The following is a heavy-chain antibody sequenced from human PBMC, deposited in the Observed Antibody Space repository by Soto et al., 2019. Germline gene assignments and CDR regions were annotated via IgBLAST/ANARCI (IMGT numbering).Heavy chain of an antibody. CDR3: ARDAGSFDY. D-gene: IGHD3-10*01. V-gene: IGHV3-7*01. CDR2: IKEDGSLA. CDR1: GLTFSSFW. Sequence: PGGSLRLSCAASGLTFSSFWMSWVRQAPGKGLEWLANIKEDGSLAYYVDSVKGRFTISRDNAKNSLFLQMNSLRSEDKAVYYCARDAGSFDYWGQGTLVTVSS. J-gene: IGHJ4*02.